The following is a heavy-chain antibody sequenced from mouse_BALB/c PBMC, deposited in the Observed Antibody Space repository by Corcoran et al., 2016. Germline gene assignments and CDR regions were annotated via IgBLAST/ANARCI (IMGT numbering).Heavy chain of an antibody. Sequence: EVQLQQSGAELVKPGASVKLSCTASGFNIKDTYMHWVKQRPEQGLEWIGRIDPANGTTKYDPKFQGKATITADTSCNTAYLQLSCLTSEDTAVYYCANWDWYFDVCGAATTVTVSS. CDR1: GFNIKDTY. CDR2: IDPANGTT. CDR3: ANWDWYFDV. D-gene: IGHD4-1*01. V-gene: IGHV14-3*02. J-gene: IGHJ1*01.